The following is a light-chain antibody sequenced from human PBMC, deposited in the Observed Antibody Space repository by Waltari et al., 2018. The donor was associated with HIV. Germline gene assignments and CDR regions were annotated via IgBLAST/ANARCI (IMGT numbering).Light chain of an antibody. V-gene: IGLV1-44*01. CDR1: SSNIGSKT. Sequence: QSVLTQPPSASGTPGQRVTISCSGSSSNIGSKTVNWYQQLPGTAPKLLIYSDNQWPSGVPDRFSGSKSGTSASLAISGLQSEDEADYSCAAWDDSRSGVVFGGGTRLTVL. CDR2: SDN. J-gene: IGLJ2*01. CDR3: AAWDDSRSGVV.